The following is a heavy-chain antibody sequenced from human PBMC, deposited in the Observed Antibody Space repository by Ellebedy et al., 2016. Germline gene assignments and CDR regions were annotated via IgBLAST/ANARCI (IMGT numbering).Heavy chain of an antibody. CDR3: ARVKEQGKSVVTSPVY. CDR2: INSDGNGI. CDR1: GFSFSDYW. V-gene: IGHV3-74*01. D-gene: IGHD2-21*02. J-gene: IGHJ4*02. Sequence: HTGGSLRLSCAASGFSFSDYWMQWVRQAPGKGLEWVSRINSDGNGITYGESVRGRFTISRDNAKNTLYLQMNSLRADDTAVYYCARVKEQGKSVVTSPVYWGQGTLVAVSS.